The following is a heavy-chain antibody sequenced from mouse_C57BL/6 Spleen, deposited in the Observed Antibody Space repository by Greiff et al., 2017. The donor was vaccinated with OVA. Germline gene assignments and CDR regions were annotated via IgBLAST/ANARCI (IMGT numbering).Heavy chain of an antibody. CDR1: GFSLTSYG. CDR2: IWGVGST. V-gene: IGHV2-6*01. J-gene: IGHJ3*01. CDR3: ASEGPSVGRGFAY. D-gene: IGHD4-1*01. Sequence: QVQLKQSGPGLVAPSQSLSITCTVSGFSLTSYGVDWVRQSPGKGLEWLGVIWGVGSTNYNSALKSRLSISKDNSKSQVFLKMNSLQTDDTAMYYCASEGPSVGRGFAYWGQGTLVTVSA.